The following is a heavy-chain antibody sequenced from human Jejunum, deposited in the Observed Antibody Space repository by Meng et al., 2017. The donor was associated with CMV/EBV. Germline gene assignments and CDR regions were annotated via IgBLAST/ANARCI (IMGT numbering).Heavy chain of an antibody. CDR2: ITDYNGKT. CDR1: GYNFPTYG. CDR3: ARVVVATQVNWFGP. D-gene: IGHD2-15*01. J-gene: IGHJ5*02. Sequence: SGYNFPTYGITGVRQAPGQGLEWMGWITDYNGKTNYAQKFQGRVSMTTDTSTTTAYLELGSLRSDDTAVYYCARVVVATQVNWFGPWGQGTLVTVS. V-gene: IGHV1-18*01.